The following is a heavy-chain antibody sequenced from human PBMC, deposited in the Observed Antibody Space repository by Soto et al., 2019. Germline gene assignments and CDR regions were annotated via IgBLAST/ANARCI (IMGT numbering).Heavy chain of an antibody. CDR3: ARIWGSSGDFDY. D-gene: IGHD6-6*01. CDR2: ISSSSSYT. Sequence: GGSLRLSCAASGFTFSDYYMSWIRQAPGKGLEWVSYISSSSSYTNYADSVKGRFTISRDNAKNSLYLQMNSLRAEDTAVYYCARIWGSSGDFDYWGQGTLVTVSS. J-gene: IGHJ4*02. V-gene: IGHV3-11*06. CDR1: GFTFSDYY.